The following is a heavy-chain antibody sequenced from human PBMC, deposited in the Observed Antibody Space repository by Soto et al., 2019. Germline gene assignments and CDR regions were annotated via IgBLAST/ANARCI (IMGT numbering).Heavy chain of an antibody. J-gene: IGHJ4*02. Sequence: SEILSLTCAVSGGSISRGGYSWSCIRQPPGKGLEWIGYIYHSGSTYYNPSPKSRVTISVDRSKNQFSLKLSSVTAADTAVYYCARHDSIGYSFVYWGQGTLVTVSS. CDR3: ARHDSIGYSFVY. CDR2: IYHSGST. V-gene: IGHV4-30-2*01. D-gene: IGHD3-22*01. CDR1: GGSISRGGYS.